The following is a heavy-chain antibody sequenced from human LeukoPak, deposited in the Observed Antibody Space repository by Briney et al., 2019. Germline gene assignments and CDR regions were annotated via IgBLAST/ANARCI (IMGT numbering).Heavy chain of an antibody. J-gene: IGHJ4*02. V-gene: IGHV3-30*03. Sequence: ARSLRLSCAASGFTFSSYGMHWVRQAPGKGLVWVAVISYDGSNKYYADSVKGRFTISRDNSKNTLYLQMNSLRAEDTAVYYCATALNQLAPMDYWGQGTLVTVSS. CDR3: ATALNQLAPMDY. D-gene: IGHD1-1*01. CDR2: ISYDGSNK. CDR1: GFTFSSYG.